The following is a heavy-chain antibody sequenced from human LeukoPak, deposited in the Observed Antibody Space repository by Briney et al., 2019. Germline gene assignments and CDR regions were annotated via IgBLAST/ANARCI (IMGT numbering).Heavy chain of an antibody. CDR2: IYYSGST. V-gene: IGHV4-59*01. CDR1: GGSISSYY. CDR3: ARVSYYYDSSGYGAFDI. J-gene: IGHJ3*02. Sequence: PSETLSLTCTVSGGSISSYYWSWIRQPPGKGLERIGYIYYSGSTNYNPSLKSRVTISVDTSKNQFSLKLSSVTAADTAVYYCARVSYYYDSSGYGAFDIWGQGTMVTVSS. D-gene: IGHD3-22*01.